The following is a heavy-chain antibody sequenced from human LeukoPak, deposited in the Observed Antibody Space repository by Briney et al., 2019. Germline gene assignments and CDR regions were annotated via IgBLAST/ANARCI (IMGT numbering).Heavy chain of an antibody. CDR2: IYHSGST. CDR3: ARDRAGQLDY. V-gene: IGHV4-38-2*02. CDR1: GYSISSGYY. D-gene: IGHD3-10*01. J-gene: IGHJ4*02. Sequence: SETLSLTCTVSGYSISSGYYWGWIRQPPGKGLEWIGSIYHSGSTYYNPSLKSRVTISVDTSKNQFSLKLSSVTAADTAVYYCARDRAGQLDYWGQGTLVTVSS.